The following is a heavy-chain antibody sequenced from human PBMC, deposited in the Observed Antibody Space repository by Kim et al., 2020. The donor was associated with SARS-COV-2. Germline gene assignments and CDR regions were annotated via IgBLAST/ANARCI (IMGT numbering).Heavy chain of an antibody. CDR2: IDPSDSYT. Sequence: GESLKISCKGSGYSFTSYWISWVRQMPGKGLEWMGRIDPSDSYTNYSPSFQGHVTISADKSISTAYLQWSSLKASDTAMYYCARGRAVAGYYYYGMDVWGQGTTVTVSS. CDR3: ARGRAVAGYYYYGMDV. D-gene: IGHD6-19*01. V-gene: IGHV5-10-1*01. CDR1: GYSFTSYW. J-gene: IGHJ6*02.